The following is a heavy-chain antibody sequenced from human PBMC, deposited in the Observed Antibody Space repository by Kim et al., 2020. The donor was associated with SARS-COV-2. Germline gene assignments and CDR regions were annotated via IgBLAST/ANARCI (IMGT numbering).Heavy chain of an antibody. CDR1: GGTFSSYA. D-gene: IGHD2-2*02. Sequence: SVKVSCKASGGTFSSYAISWVRQAPGQGLEWMGGIIPIFGTANYAQKFQGRVTITADESTSTAYMELSSLRSEDTAVYYCARGEYCSSTSCYTTIMNWYFDLWGRGTLVTVSS. CDR3: ARGEYCSSTSCYTTIMNWYFDL. V-gene: IGHV1-69*13. CDR2: IIPIFGTA. J-gene: IGHJ2*01.